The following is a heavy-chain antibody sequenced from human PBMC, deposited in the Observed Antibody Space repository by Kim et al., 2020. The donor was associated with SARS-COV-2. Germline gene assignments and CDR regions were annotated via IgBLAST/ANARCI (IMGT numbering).Heavy chain of an antibody. CDR1: GGTFSSYT. CDR2: IIPILGIA. J-gene: IGHJ4*02. Sequence: SVKVSCKASGGTFSSYTISWVRQAPGQGLEWMGRIIPILGIANYAQKFQGRVTITADKSTSTAYMELSSLRSEDTAVYYCARVAPPGMATITGPDYWGQGTLVTVSS. CDR3: ARVAPPGMATITGPDY. V-gene: IGHV1-69*02. D-gene: IGHD5-12*01.